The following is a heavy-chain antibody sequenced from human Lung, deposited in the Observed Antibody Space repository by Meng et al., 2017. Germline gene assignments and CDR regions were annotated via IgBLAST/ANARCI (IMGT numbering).Heavy chain of an antibody. Sequence: ASVKVFCKVSGYIFNSYDINWVRQATGQGLEWMGCMNPNSGNTGFAQKFQGRLTITRNTSISTAYMEQSTLRSEDTAVYYCARGGYYDILTGYGYSYGMDVWGQGTTVTVSS. J-gene: IGHJ6*02. CDR2: MNPNSGNT. V-gene: IGHV1-8*03. CDR3: ARGGYYDILTGYGYSYGMDV. CDR1: GYIFNSYD. D-gene: IGHD3-9*01.